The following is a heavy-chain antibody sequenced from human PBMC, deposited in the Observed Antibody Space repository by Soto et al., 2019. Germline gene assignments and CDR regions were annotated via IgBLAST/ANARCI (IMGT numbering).Heavy chain of an antibody. CDR3: AGSGYSYAPG. CDR2: IIPILGIA. D-gene: IGHD5-18*01. Sequence: QVQLVQSGAEVKKPGSSVKVSCKASGGTFSSYTISWVRQAPGQGLEWMGRIIPILGIANYAQKFQGRVTITADKSTSTAYMEMSSLRSEDTAVYYWAGSGYSYAPGWGQGTLVTVSS. J-gene: IGHJ4*02. V-gene: IGHV1-69*02. CDR1: GGTFSSYT.